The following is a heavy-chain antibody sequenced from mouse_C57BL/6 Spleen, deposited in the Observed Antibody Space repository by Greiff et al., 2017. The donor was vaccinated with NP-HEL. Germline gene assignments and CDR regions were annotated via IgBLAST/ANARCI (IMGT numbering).Heavy chain of an antibody. J-gene: IGHJ4*01. CDR2: IHPSDSDT. D-gene: IGHD1-1*01. V-gene: IGHV1-74*01. CDR1: GYTFTSYW. CDR3: AICLRDYYAMDY. Sequence: QVQLQQPGAELVKPGASVKVFCKASGYTFTSYWMHWVKQRPGQGLEWIGRIHPSDSDTNYNQKFKGKATLTVDKSSSTAYMQLSSLTSEDSAVYYCAICLRDYYAMDYWGQGTSVTVSS.